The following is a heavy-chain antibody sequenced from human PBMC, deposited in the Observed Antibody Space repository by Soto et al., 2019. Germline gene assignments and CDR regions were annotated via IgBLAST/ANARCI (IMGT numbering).Heavy chain of an antibody. CDR2: ISYDGGHK. CDR3: ARVKTDYSNPRGPFFFYGMEV. V-gene: IGHV3-30-3*01. J-gene: IGHJ6*02. Sequence: ESGGGVVHPERSLRLSCSASEFTFSSYAMHWVRQAPGKGLEWVAGISYDGGHKFYGDSVRGRFTISRDSSKTTVFLQMNSLRPEDTAAYYCARVKTDYSNPRGPFFFYGMEVWGQGTTVTVSS. D-gene: IGHD4-4*01. CDR1: EFTFSSYA.